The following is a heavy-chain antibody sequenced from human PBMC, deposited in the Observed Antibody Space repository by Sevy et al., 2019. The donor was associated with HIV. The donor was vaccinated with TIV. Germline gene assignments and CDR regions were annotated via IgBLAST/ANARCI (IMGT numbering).Heavy chain of an antibody. D-gene: IGHD2-15*01. CDR3: ARDGLASATDFDY. Sequence: GGSLRLSCEVSGFTFSNYWMTWVRQAPGKGLEWVANVKEDGSDKYYGDSVKGRFSLSRDNAKNSLYLQMDSLRAEDTAVYYCARDGLASATDFDYWGQGTLVTVSS. CDR1: GFTFSNYW. V-gene: IGHV3-7*01. CDR2: VKEDGSDK. J-gene: IGHJ4*02.